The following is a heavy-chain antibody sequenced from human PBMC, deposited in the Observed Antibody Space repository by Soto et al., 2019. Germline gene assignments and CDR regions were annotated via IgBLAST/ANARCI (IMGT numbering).Heavy chain of an antibody. D-gene: IGHD3-3*01. CDR3: ARLLQYYDFWSGSRYGMDV. V-gene: IGHV1-2*02. Sequence: ASVKVSCKASGYTFTGYYMHWVRQAPGQGLEWMGWINPNSGGTNYAQKFQGRVTMTRDTSISTAYMELSRLRSDDTAVYYCARLLQYYDFWSGSRYGMDVWGQGTTVTVSS. CDR2: INPNSGGT. CDR1: GYTFTGYY. J-gene: IGHJ6*02.